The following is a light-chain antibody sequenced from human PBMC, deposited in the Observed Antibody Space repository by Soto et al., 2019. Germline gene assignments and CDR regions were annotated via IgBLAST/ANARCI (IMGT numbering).Light chain of an antibody. J-gene: IGKJ1*01. Sequence: EIVLTQSPGTLSLSPGERATLSCRASQSVSSYLAWYQQKPGQAPRLLIYDASTMATGISARFSGSGSGTDFTLTISSLEPEDFAVYYCQQRSNWPVTFGQATKVDIK. V-gene: IGKV3-11*01. CDR1: QSVSSY. CDR3: QQRSNWPVT. CDR2: DAS.